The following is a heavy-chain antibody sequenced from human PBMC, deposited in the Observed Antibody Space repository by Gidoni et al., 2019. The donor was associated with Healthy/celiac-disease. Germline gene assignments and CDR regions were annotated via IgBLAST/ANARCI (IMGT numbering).Heavy chain of an antibody. CDR1: GVPFSSYA. V-gene: IGHV3-23*01. CDR3: AKGDLGYDAFDI. D-gene: IGHD7-27*01. CDR2: ISGSGGST. J-gene: IGHJ3*02. Sequence: EVQLLESGGGLVQPGGSLRSPCAASGVPFSSYAMSWVRQAPGKGLEWVSAISGSGGSTYYADSVKGRFTISRDNSKNTLYLQMNSLRAEDTAVYYCAKGDLGYDAFDIWGQGTMVTVSS.